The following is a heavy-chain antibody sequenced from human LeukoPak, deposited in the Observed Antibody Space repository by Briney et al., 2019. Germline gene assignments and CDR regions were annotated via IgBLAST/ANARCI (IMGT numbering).Heavy chain of an antibody. CDR1: GGSISSGSYY. V-gene: IGHV4-61*02. D-gene: IGHD3-16*01. CDR3: ARGGYYFDY. J-gene: IGHJ4*02. Sequence: SETLSLTCTVSGGSISSGSYYWSWIRQPAGKGLEWIGRIYTSGSTNYNPSLKSRVTISVDTSKNQFSLKLSSVTAADTAVYYCARGGYYFDYWGQGTLVTVSS. CDR2: IYTSGST.